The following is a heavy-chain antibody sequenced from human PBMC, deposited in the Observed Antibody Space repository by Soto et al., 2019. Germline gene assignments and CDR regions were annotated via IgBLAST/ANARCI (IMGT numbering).Heavy chain of an antibody. CDR1: GGSISSYY. CDR3: SRVGGFGATTIDY. CDR2: IYYSGST. Sequence: SETLSLTCTVSGGSISSYYRSWIRQPPGKGLEWIGYIYYSGSTNYNPSLKSRVTISVDTSKNQFSLKLSSVTAADTAVYYCSRVGGFGATTIDYWGQGTLVTVSS. D-gene: IGHD3-10*01. J-gene: IGHJ4*02. V-gene: IGHV4-59*08.